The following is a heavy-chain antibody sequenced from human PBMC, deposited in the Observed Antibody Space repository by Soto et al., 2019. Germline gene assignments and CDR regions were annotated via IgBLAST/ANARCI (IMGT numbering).Heavy chain of an antibody. V-gene: IGHV2-70*11. J-gene: IGHJ6*03. CDR2: IDWNDDQ. D-gene: IGHD2-21*01. Sequence: CGFPISNKKKCVSWIRQPPGKALEWLARIDWNDDQYYSFFLRARLSVSKDTSRDQVFLTVTNLDPMDTAIYYCAWLCGRHYYTDVWGKGTTVTVSS. CDR1: GFPISNKKKC. CDR3: AWLCGRHYYTDV.